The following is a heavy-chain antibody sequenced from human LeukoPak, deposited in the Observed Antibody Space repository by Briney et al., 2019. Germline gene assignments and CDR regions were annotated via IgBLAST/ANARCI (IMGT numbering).Heavy chain of an antibody. Sequence: GGSLRLSCAASGFTVSSNYMSWVRQAPGKGLEWVSVIYSGGSTYYADSVKGRFTISRDNSKNTLYLQMNSLRAEDTAVYYCARVWDCGGDCYSGSVGYYFDYWGQGTLVTVSS. V-gene: IGHV3-66*01. CDR2: IYSGGST. CDR3: ARVWDCGGDCYSGSVGYYFDY. D-gene: IGHD2-21*02. CDR1: GFTVSSNY. J-gene: IGHJ4*02.